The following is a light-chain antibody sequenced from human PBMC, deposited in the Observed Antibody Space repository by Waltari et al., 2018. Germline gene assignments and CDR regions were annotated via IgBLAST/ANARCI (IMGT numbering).Light chain of an antibody. J-gene: IGLJ3*02. V-gene: IGLV2-23*02. CDR3: CSYAGRSTWV. CDR1: SSDVGRYNF. Sequence: QSALTQPASVSGSPGQSITISCTGTSSDVGRYNFVSWYQHHPGKAPQLIIYEVNKRPSGVSNRLSGSKSGNTASLTISGLQAEDESDYYCCSYAGRSTWVFGGGTKVTVL. CDR2: EVN.